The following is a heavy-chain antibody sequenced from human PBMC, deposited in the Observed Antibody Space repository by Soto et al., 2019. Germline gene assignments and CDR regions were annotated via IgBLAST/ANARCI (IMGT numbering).Heavy chain of an antibody. Sequence: GGSLRLPCAASGFTFSSHGMHWVRQAQGKGLEWVAVISYDGSNKYYADSVKGRFTISRDNSKNTLYLQMNSLRAEDTAVYYCAKDIWLGDIVLVPAALDYYYYYGMDVWGQGTTVTVSS. J-gene: IGHJ6*02. V-gene: IGHV3-30*18. D-gene: IGHD2-2*01. CDR1: GFTFSSHG. CDR2: ISYDGSNK. CDR3: AKDIWLGDIVLVPAALDYYYYYGMDV.